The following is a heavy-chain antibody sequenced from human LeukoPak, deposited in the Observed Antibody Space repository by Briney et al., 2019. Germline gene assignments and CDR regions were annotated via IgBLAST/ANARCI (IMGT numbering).Heavy chain of an antibody. Sequence: GGSLRLSCAASGLRFSSYGMSWVRQAPGKGLEWVSAISGSGSYTDYADSVKGRFTISKDNSKNTLYMRMSSLRAEDTAVYFCAKRRYDSSGHFDSWGQGTLVTVSS. D-gene: IGHD3-22*01. CDR2: ISGSGSYT. J-gene: IGHJ4*02. CDR1: GLRFSSYG. CDR3: AKRRYDSSGHFDS. V-gene: IGHV3-23*01.